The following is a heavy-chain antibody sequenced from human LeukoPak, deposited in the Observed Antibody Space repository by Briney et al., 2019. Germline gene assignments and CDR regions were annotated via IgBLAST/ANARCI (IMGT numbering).Heavy chain of an antibody. J-gene: IGHJ4*02. CDR2: ISPGSTTI. Sequence: GGSLRLSCAASGFTFVSHGMIWVRQAPGKGLEWLSYISPGSTTINSADSVKDRFTTSRDKAKSSLFLQMNSLRAEDTAVYYCARVRGPTVTTMYFDYWGQGALVTVSP. V-gene: IGHV3-48*01. CDR3: ARVRGPTVTTMYFDY. CDR1: GFTFVSHG. D-gene: IGHD4-17*01.